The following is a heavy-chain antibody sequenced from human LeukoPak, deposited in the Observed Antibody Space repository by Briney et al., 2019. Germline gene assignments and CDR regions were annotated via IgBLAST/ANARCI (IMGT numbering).Heavy chain of an antibody. CDR3: ARRGGYGYFDC. Sequence: SGTLSLTCTVSGGSISTSTYYWGWIRQPPGKGLEWIGTIYYSGTTYYNPSLKSQVTISVDASKNQFSLNLSSVTAADTAVYYCARRGGYGYFDCWGQGTLVTVSS. V-gene: IGHV4-39*01. CDR1: GGSISTSTYY. CDR2: IYYSGTT. D-gene: IGHD5-12*01. J-gene: IGHJ4*02.